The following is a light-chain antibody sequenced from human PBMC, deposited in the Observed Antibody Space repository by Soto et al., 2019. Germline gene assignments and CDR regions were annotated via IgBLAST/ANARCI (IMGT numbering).Light chain of an antibody. CDR1: SSNVGGNP. CDR3: QSYDSTLDARYV. V-gene: IGLV1-44*01. CDR2: TNT. Sequence: QPVLTQPPSASGTPGQRVTISCSGSSSNVGGNPVNWYQHVPTTAPKLLIYTNTQRPSGVPDRFSGSKSGTSASLAISGLQSEDEGDYYCQSYDSTLDARYVFGTGTKLTVL. J-gene: IGLJ1*01.